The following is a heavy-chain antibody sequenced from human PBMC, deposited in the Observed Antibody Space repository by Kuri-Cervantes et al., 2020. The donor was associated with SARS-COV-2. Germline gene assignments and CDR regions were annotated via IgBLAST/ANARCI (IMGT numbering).Heavy chain of an antibody. V-gene: IGHV3-48*01. J-gene: IGHJ4*02. D-gene: IGHD1-26*01. CDR1: GFTFSSYS. CDR3: ARDSRWELSYYFDY. Sequence: GGSLRLSCAASGFTFSSYSMNWVRQAPGKGLEWVSYISSSSSTIYYADSVKGRFTISRDNAKNSLYLQMNSLRAEDTAVYYCARDSRWELSYYFDYWGQGTLVTVSS. CDR2: ISSSSSTI.